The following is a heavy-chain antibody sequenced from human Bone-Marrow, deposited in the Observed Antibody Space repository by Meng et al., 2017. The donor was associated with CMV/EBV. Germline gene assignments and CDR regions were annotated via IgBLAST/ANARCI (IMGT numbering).Heavy chain of an antibody. J-gene: IGHJ6*02. CDR3: ARDVSPRSSAYFAIYYFYALDV. D-gene: IGHD2-21*01. CDR1: GFTFSSYA. CDR2: IYSGGSSYI. Sequence: GGSLRLSCAASGFTFSSYAMSWVRQAPGKGLEWVSVIYSGGSSYIYYADSVKGRFTISRDNAQNSLYLQMNSLRAEDTAVYYCARDVSPRSSAYFAIYYFYALDVWGQGTTVTVSS. V-gene: IGHV3-21*01.